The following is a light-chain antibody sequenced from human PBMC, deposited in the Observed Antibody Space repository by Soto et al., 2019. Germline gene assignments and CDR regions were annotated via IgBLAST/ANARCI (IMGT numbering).Light chain of an antibody. CDR2: RAS. J-gene: IGKJ1*01. V-gene: IGKV1-5*03. CDR1: QSVSNW. CDR3: QQYETYSGT. Sequence: DIQMTQSPSTLSASVGDRVTITCRASQSVSNWLAWYQQKPGKAPKLLIYRASSLENGGPSRFSGSGSGTEFTLTISSLQPDDFATYYCQQYETYSGTFGQGTKVEIK.